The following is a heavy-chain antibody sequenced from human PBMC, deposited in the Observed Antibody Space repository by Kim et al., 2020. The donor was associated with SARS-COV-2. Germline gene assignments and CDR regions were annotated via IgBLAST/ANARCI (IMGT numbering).Heavy chain of an antibody. CDR3: VRGVQYSFEF. CDR2: IRSGGGAI. Sequence: GGSLRLSCAASGFRFSDYSMNWVRQAPGKGQEWVSYIRSGGGAIFYADSVKGRFTISRDDAKNSVYLQMNGLRHEDTAVYHCVRGVQYSFEFWGQGILVTVSS. J-gene: IGHJ4*02. V-gene: IGHV3-48*02. D-gene: IGHD5-18*01. CDR1: GFRFSDYS.